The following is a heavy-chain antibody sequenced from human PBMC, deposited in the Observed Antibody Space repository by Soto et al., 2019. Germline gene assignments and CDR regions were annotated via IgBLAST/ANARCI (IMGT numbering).Heavy chain of an antibody. J-gene: IGHJ4*02. CDR2: IYYSGST. CDR3: AREDTAMVYDY. CDR1: GGSISSYY. Sequence: KPSETLSLTCTVSGGSISSYYWSWIRQPPGKGLEWIGYIYYSGSTNYNPSLKSRVTISVGTSKNQFSLKLSSVTAADTAVYYCAREDTAMVYDYWGQGTLVTVSS. D-gene: IGHD5-18*01. V-gene: IGHV4-59*01.